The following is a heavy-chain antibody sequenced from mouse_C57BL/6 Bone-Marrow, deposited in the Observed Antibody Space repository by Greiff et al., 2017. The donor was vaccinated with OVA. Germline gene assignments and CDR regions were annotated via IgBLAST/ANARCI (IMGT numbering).Heavy chain of an antibody. CDR3: ARWCLANWDGGYFDV. CDR2: IYPGSGNT. J-gene: IGHJ1*03. CDR1: GYSFTSYY. D-gene: IGHD4-1*01. V-gene: IGHV1-66*01. Sequence: VQLQQSGPELVKPGASVKISCKASGYSFTSYYIHWVKQRPGQGLEWIGWIYPGSGNTKYNEKFKGKATLTADTSSSTAYMQLSSLTSEDSAVYYCARWCLANWDGGYFDVWGTGTTVTVSS.